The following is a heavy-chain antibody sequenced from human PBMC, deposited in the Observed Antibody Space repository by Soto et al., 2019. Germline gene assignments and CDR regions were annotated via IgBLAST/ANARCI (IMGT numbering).Heavy chain of an antibody. V-gene: IGHV3-23*01. J-gene: IGHJ4*02. CDR3: AKAGVFLEWLLIDY. CDR1: GFTFSSYA. D-gene: IGHD3-3*01. Sequence: PGGSLRLSCAASGFTFSSYAMSWVRQAPGKGLEWVSAISGSGGSTYYADSVKGRFTISRDNSKNTLYLQMNSLRAEDTAVYYCAKAGVFLEWLLIDYWGQGTLVTVSS. CDR2: ISGSGGST.